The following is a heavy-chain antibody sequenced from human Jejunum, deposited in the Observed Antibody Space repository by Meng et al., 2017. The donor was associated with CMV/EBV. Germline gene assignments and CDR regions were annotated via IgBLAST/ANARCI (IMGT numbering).Heavy chain of an antibody. J-gene: IGHJ1*01. D-gene: IGHD5-18*01. CDR1: SSYS. V-gene: IGHV3-21*06. Sequence: SSYSMNWSGKAPGKGLEWVASISYSSSYRYYAASVKGRFTTSRDNDRNVVYLHMDGLRPDDTAVYYCARDLAEGGYSAMHGGLGYWGQGTLVTVSS. CDR3: ARDLAEGGYSAMHGGLGY. CDR2: ISYSSSYR.